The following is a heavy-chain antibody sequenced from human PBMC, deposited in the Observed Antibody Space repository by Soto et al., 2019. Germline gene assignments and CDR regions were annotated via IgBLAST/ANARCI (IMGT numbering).Heavy chain of an antibody. CDR1: GGSISSYY. V-gene: IGHV4-59*01. CDR3: ARVKDYYYYMDV. J-gene: IGHJ6*03. Sequence: SETLSLTCTVSGGSISSYYWSWIRKPPGKGLEWIGYIYYSGSTNYNPSLKSRVTISVDTSKNQFSLKLSSVTAADTAVYYCARVKDYYYYMDVWCKGTTVTVSS. CDR2: IYYSGST.